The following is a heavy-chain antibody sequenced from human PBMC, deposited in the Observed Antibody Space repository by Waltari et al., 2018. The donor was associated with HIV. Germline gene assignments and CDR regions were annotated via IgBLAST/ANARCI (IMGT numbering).Heavy chain of an antibody. CDR3: AQEKGSVVVPAEFDP. CDR2: IIPLFGTA. Sequence: QVQLVQSGAAVKKPGSSVTVSCKASGGTFSTYPVSWVRQAPGHGLEWMGGIIPLFGTANYAQKFQDRVTITADDSTTTVYMELSSLRSDDTAVYYCAQEKGSVVVPAEFDPWGQGTLVTVSS. CDR1: GGTFSTYP. V-gene: IGHV1-69*01. J-gene: IGHJ5*02. D-gene: IGHD2-2*01.